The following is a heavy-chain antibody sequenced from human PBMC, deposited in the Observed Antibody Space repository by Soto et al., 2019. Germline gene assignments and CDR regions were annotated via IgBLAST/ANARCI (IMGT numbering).Heavy chain of an antibody. Sequence: SETLSLTCNVSGDSISSGDYYWSWIRQPPGKGLEWIGYIYFSESTSYNPSLKSRVTISVDTSKNQFSLKLNSMTAADTAVYYCARHNYGSGSTYFDYWGQGTLVTVSS. CDR2: IYFSEST. J-gene: IGHJ4*02. CDR1: GDSISSGDYY. V-gene: IGHV4-30-4*01. D-gene: IGHD3-10*01. CDR3: ARHNYGSGSTYFDY.